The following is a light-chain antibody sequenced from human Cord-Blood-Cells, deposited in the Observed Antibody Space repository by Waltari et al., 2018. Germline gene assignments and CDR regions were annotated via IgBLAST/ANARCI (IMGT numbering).Light chain of an antibody. J-gene: IGLJ3*02. CDR3: SSYTSSSTPWV. CDR2: EVS. CDR1: SRAVRGYNY. Sequence: QSSLTQPASVSGSPGQSITISCPGTSRAVRGYNYVSWYQQHPGKAPKLMIYEVSNRPSGVSNRFSGSKSGNTASLTISGLQAEDEADYYCSSYTSSSTPWVFGGGTKLTVL. V-gene: IGLV2-14*01.